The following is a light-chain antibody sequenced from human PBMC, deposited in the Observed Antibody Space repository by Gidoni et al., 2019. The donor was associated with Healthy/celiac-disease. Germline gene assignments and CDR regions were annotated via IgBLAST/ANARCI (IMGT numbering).Light chain of an antibody. Sequence: DIQLTQSPSTLSASVGDRVTITYRASQSINRRLAWYQQKPGKAPKLLIYKASSLESGVPSRFSGSGSGTEFTLTISSLQPDDFATYYCQQYNSNLYTFGQGTKLEIK. CDR2: KAS. V-gene: IGKV1-5*03. CDR3: QQYNSNLYT. J-gene: IGKJ2*01. CDR1: QSINRR.